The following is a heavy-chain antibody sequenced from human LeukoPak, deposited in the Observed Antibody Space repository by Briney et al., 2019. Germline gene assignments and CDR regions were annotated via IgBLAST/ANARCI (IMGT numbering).Heavy chain of an antibody. CDR1: GGSISGSSYY. V-gene: IGHV4-39*07. CDR2: IYYSGST. CDR3: ARDRAARPLSGWFDP. D-gene: IGHD6-6*01. Sequence: ETLSLTCTVSGGSISGSSYYWGWIRQPPGKGLEWIGSIYYSGSTYYNPSLKSRVTISVDTSKNQFSLKLSSVTAADTAVYYCARDRAARPLSGWFDPWGQGTLVTVSS. J-gene: IGHJ5*02.